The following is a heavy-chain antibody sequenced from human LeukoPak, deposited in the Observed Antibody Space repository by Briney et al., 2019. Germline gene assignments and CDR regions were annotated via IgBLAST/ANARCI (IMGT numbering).Heavy chain of an antibody. V-gene: IGHV3-33*01. CDR2: IWYDGSNK. CDR1: AFTFSSCA. CDR3: AGGSGDYSHDF. J-gene: IGHJ4*02. Sequence: GRSLRLSCAASAFTFSSCAMHWVRQDPGKGREWVALIWYDGSNKYYAASVKSQFTISRDNAKNTLYLQMNSMRAEDTAVYYCAGGSGDYSHDFWGQGTLVTVSS. D-gene: IGHD4-17*01.